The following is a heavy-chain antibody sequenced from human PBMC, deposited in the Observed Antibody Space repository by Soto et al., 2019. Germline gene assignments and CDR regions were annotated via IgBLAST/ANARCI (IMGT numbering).Heavy chain of an antibody. J-gene: IGHJ4*02. CDR2: MYYSGNT. V-gene: IGHV4-39*01. CDR3: ATQRFLEWLSSSDF. Sequence: SETLSLTCTVSGDSISISSYYWGWVRQPPGKGLEWIGSMYYSGNTYYNPSLKSRVTMSVDTSKNQFSLKLTSVTAADTAVYYCATQRFLEWLSSSDFWGPGTLVTVSS. CDR1: GDSISISSYY. D-gene: IGHD3-3*01.